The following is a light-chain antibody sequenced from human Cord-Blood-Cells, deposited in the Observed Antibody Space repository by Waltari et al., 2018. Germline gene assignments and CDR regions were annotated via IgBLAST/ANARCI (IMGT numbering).Light chain of an antibody. CDR3: SSYTSSSTPWV. CDR1: SSDVGGYNY. CDR2: DVS. J-gene: IGLJ3*02. V-gene: IGLV2-14*01. Sequence: QSALTQPASVSGSPGQSITISCTGTSSDVGGYNYVSWYQQHPGKAPKLMIYDVSNRPSGVCKRFSGSKSGNTASLTSSGLQAEDEADYYCSSYTSSSTPWVFGGGTKLTVL.